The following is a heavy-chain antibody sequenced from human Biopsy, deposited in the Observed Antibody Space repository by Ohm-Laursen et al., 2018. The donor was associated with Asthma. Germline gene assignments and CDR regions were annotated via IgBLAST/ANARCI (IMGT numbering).Heavy chain of an antibody. CDR2: IIPIFDTP. J-gene: IGHJ6*02. D-gene: IGHD4-11*01. Sequence: SVKVSCNASGGTFSNYPFTWVRQAPGQGLEWMGGIIPIFDTPNSAQKFQDRVTITADESTSTGYMELSSLRSEDTAVYYCASSGGNYGFYGMDVWGQGTTVTVSS. CDR3: ASSGGNYGFYGMDV. V-gene: IGHV1-69*13. CDR1: GGTFSNYP.